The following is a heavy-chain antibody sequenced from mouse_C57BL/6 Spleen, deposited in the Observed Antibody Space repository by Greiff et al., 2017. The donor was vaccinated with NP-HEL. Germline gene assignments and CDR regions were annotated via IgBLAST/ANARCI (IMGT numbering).Heavy chain of an antibody. CDR3: ARQGLGLYYAMDY. J-gene: IGHJ4*01. V-gene: IGHV5-17*01. D-gene: IGHD4-1*01. Sequence: EVQVVESGGGLVKPGGSLKLSCAASGFTFSDYGMHWVRQAPEKGLEWVAYISSRSSTIYYADTVKGRFTISRDNAKNTLFLQMTSLRSEDTAMYYCARQGLGLYYAMDYWGQGTSVTVSS. CDR2: ISSRSSTI. CDR1: GFTFSDYG.